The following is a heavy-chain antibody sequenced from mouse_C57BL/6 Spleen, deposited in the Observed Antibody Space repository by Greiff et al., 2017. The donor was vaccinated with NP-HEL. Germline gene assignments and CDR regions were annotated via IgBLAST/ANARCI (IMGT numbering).Heavy chain of an antibody. Sequence: QVQLQQPGAELVKPGASVKLSCKASGYTFTSYWMQWVKQRPGQGLEWIGAIDPSDSYTNYNQKFKGKATLTVDTSSSTAYMQLSSLTSEDSAVYYCARGITTGVATPFDYWGQGTTLTVSS. CDR2: IDPSDSYT. CDR3: ARGITTGVATPFDY. J-gene: IGHJ2*01. D-gene: IGHD1-1*01. V-gene: IGHV1-50*01. CDR1: GYTFTSYW.